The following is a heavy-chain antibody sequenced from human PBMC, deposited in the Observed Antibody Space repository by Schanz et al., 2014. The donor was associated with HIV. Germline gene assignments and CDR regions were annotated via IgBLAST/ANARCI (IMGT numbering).Heavy chain of an antibody. Sequence: QVQLVQSGAEVKKPGSSVKVSCKASGGTFSIYAISWVRQAPGQGLEWMGGIDPNSGDTNYAPKFQGRVTVTSDTSIRTTYMEVRRLRYDDTAVYFCARELITVPNSYYSHFGMDVGGQGTTVTVSS. D-gene: IGHD2-2*01. CDR1: GGTFSIYA. V-gene: IGHV1-2*02. J-gene: IGHJ6*02. CDR2: IDPNSGDT. CDR3: ARELITVPNSYYSHFGMDV.